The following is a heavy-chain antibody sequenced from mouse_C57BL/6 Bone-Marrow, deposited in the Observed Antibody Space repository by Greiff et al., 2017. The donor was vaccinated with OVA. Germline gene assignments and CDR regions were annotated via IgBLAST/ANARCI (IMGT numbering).Heavy chain of an antibody. CDR1: GYTFTSYW. CDR2: IHPNSGST. V-gene: IGHV1-64*01. D-gene: IGHD2-5*01. Sequence: QVQLQQPGAELVKPGASVKLSCKASGYTFTSYWMHWVKQRPGQGLEWIGMIHPNSGSTNYNEKFKSKATLTVDKSSSTAYMQRSSLTSEDSAVYYCARYSNYPLYAMDYWGQGTSVTVSS. CDR3: ARYSNYPLYAMDY. J-gene: IGHJ4*01.